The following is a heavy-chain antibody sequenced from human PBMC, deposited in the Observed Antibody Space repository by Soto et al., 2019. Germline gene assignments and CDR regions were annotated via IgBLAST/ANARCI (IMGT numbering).Heavy chain of an antibody. Sequence: QVQLQESGPGLVRPSQTLSLTCTVSGVSITSGGYYWIWISQLPRKGMQWIGYTQYRGSTYYNPSLKSPVTKSVDTSKKQFSMNLNYVTAADSAVYYCARVHGSGSYVYGMDVWGQGTTVTVSS. CDR2: TQYRGST. J-gene: IGHJ6*02. V-gene: IGHV4-31*01. CDR1: GVSITSGGYY. CDR3: ARVHGSGSYVYGMDV. D-gene: IGHD3-10*01.